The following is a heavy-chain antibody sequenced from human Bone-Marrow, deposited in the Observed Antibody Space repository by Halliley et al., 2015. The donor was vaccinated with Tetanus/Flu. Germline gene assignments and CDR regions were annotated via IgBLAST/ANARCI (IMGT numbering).Heavy chain of an antibody. J-gene: IGHJ2*01. CDR1: GGSISSGNYY. Sequence: TLSLTCTVSGGSISSGNYYWNWIRQRTGGGLEWIGYIYHTGTTYYNPSLQSRVTISKDTSKNLFSLKLISVTAADTAVYFCVGDDKGTLVNYRYFVRWGRGPLFTFSP. CDR2: IYHTGTT. CDR3: VGDDKGTLVNYRYFVR. D-gene: IGHD3-16*02. V-gene: IGHV4-31*03.